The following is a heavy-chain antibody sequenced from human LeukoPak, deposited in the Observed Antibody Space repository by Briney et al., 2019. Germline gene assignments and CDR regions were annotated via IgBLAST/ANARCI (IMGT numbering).Heavy chain of an antibody. V-gene: IGHV1-69*13. CDR1: GGTFSSYA. D-gene: IGHD3-22*01. Sequence: SVKVSCKASGGTFSSYAISWVRQAPGQGLEWMGGIIPIFGTANYAQKFQGRVTITADESTSTAYMELSSLRSEDTAVYYCATDYYDSSGYYLQYFDYWGQRTLVTVSS. CDR3: ATDYYDSSGYYLQYFDY. J-gene: IGHJ4*02. CDR2: IIPIFGTA.